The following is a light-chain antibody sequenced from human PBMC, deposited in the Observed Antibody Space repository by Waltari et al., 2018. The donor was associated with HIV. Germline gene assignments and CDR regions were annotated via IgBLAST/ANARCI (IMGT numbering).Light chain of an antibody. CDR3: QQYDTFPYT. CDR2: QAS. V-gene: IGKV1-5*01. J-gene: IGKJ2*01. Sequence: DIQMTQTPSTLSASVGDRGTITRRASHKISSWLAWYQQRPGKAPNLLIYQASTLQGGVPSRFSGSGSGTDFTLTINRLQSDDFGTYYCQQYDTFPYTFGPGTNLEIK. CDR1: HKISSW.